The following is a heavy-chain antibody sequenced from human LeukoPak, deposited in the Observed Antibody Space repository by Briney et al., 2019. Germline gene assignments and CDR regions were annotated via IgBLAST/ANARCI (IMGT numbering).Heavy chain of an antibody. J-gene: IGHJ5*02. CDR1: GYTFTSYD. D-gene: IGHD3-22*01. Sequence: GSVKVSCKASGYTFTSYDINWVRQATGQGLEWMGWMNPNSGHTGYAQKFQGRVTMARNTSITTAYMELSSLRSEDTAVYYCARMHYYDSSGDNWFDPWGQGTLVTVSS. CDR3: ARMHYYDSSGDNWFDP. CDR2: MNPNSGHT. V-gene: IGHV1-8*01.